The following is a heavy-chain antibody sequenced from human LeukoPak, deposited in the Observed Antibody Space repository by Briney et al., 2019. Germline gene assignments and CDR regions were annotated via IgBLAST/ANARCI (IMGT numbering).Heavy chain of an antibody. CDR2: MNPSGST. CDR3: ARGRQDVTMIVVVMTAVSYYLDV. J-gene: IGHJ6*03. Sequence: SETLSLTWAVYGGSFGGYCWTWIRHTPEKGLEWIGEMNPSGSTNYNPSLKSRVTISVATSKNQFSLKLSSVTAADTAVYYCARGRQDVTMIVVVMTAVSYYLDVWGEGTTVTVS. D-gene: IGHD3-22*01. CDR1: GGSFGGYC. V-gene: IGHV4-34*01.